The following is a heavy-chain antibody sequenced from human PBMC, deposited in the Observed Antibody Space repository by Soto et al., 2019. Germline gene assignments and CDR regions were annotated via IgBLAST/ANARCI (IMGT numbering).Heavy chain of an antibody. CDR1: GGSISSYY. V-gene: IGHV4-59*01. Sequence: LSLTCTVSGGSISSYYWSWIRQPPGKGLEWIGYIYYSGSTNYNPSLKSRVTISVDTSKNQFSLKLSSVTAADTAVYYCARDPGQQLLKRGAFDIWGQGTMVTVSS. CDR2: IYYSGST. D-gene: IGHD6-13*01. J-gene: IGHJ3*02. CDR3: ARDPGQQLLKRGAFDI.